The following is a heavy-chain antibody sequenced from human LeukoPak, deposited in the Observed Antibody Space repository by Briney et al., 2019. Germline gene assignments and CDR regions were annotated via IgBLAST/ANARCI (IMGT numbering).Heavy chain of an antibody. J-gene: IGHJ3*01. CDR2: IYASGNT. Sequence: SETLSLTCTVSGDSISTYFGNWIRQPAGGGLEWIGRIYASGNTHYNPCLKSRVTMSLDTSKNQFSLTMNSVTAADSAVYFCASYREAYDLYPHGLDVWGRGTVVTVS. CDR3: ASYREAYDLYPHGLDV. D-gene: IGHD5-24*01. CDR1: GDSISTYF. V-gene: IGHV4-4*07.